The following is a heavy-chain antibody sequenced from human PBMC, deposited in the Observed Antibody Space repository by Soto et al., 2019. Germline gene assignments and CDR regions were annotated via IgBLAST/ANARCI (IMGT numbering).Heavy chain of an antibody. CDR1: GGSFNNHA. Sequence: QAQLVQSGAEVKKPGSSVKVSCKASGGSFNNHAVNWVRQAPGQGLEWMGGIVPIFGAADYAQKFQGRVTITADESTSTSYMEMSCLRSEDTSVYYCARGAGTYWYFELWGPGTLVTVSS. D-gene: IGHD1-26*01. J-gene: IGHJ2*01. CDR2: IVPIFGAA. V-gene: IGHV1-69*01. CDR3: ARGAGTYWYFEL.